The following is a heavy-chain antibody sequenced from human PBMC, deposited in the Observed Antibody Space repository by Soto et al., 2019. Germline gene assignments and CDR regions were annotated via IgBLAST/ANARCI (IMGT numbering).Heavy chain of an antibody. J-gene: IGHJ4*02. D-gene: IGHD3-22*01. CDR3: ARRRSYYYDSSGLNFDY. Sequence: GSLRLSCAASGFTFSSYSMNWVRQAPGKGLEWVSSISSSSSYIYYADSVKGRFTISRDNAKNSLYLQMNSLRAEDTAVYYCARRRSYYYDSSGLNFDYWGQGTLVTVS. CDR1: GFTFSSYS. CDR2: ISSSSSYI. V-gene: IGHV3-21*01.